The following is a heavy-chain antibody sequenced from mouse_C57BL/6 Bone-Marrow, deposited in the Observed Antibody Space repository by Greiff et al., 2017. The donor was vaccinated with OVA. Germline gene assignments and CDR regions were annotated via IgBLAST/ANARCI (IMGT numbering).Heavy chain of an antibody. V-gene: IGHV5-9*01. CDR3: ARQGFTTAYYFDY. CDR2: ISGGGGNT. CDR1: GFTFSSYT. Sequence: DVQLVESGGGLVKPGGSLKLSCAASGFTFSSYTMSWVRQTPEKRLEWVATISGGGGNTYYPDSVKGRFTISRDNAKNTLYLQMSSLRSEDTALYYCARQGFTTAYYFDYWGQGTTLTVSS. J-gene: IGHJ2*01. D-gene: IGHD1-2*01.